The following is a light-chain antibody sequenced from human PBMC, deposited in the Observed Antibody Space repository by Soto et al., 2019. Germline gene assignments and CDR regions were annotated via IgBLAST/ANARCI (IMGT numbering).Light chain of an antibody. CDR2: EVT. V-gene: IGLV2-8*01. J-gene: IGLJ3*02. CDR1: SSDVGAYNY. Sequence: QSALTQPPSASGSPGQSVTISCTGTSSDVGAYNYVSWYQQHAGKAPKLVIYEVTKRPSGVRDRFSGSKSANTASLTVSGLQAEDEADYYCSSFAARNTRVFGGGTKVTVL. CDR3: SSFAARNTRV.